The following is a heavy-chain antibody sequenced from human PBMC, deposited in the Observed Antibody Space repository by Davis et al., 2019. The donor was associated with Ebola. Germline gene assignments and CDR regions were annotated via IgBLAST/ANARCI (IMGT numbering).Heavy chain of an antibody. CDR2: IYPRDSDT. CDR3: ARQPYSTGPIDY. J-gene: IGHJ4*02. CDR1: GNSFTSHW. V-gene: IGHV5-51*01. Sequence: GESLKISCKDSGNSFTSHWIGWVRQMPGKGLEWMGIIYPRDSDTRYSPSFQGQVTISADKSISTAYLQWSSLKASDTAIYYCARQPYSTGPIDYWGQGTLITVSS. D-gene: IGHD6-25*01.